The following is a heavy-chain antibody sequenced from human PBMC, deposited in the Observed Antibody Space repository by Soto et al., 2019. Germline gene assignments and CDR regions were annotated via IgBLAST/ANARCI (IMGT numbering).Heavy chain of an antibody. D-gene: IGHD1-26*01. Sequence: QVQLQQWGAGLLKPSETLSLTCAVYGGSFSGYYWSWIRQPPGKGLEWIGEINHSGSTNYNPSLKSRVTISVDTSKNQFSLKLSSVTAADTAVYYCPGIGGAKHNAFDIWGQGTMVTVSS. CDR2: INHSGST. CDR1: GGSFSGYY. J-gene: IGHJ3*02. CDR3: PGIGGAKHNAFDI. V-gene: IGHV4-34*01.